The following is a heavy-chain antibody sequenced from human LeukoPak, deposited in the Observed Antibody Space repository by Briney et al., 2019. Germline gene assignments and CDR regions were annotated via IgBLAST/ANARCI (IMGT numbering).Heavy chain of an antibody. Sequence: KTGGSLRLSCAASGFTFSDYQMSWIRQAPGKGLEWVSYISSSSSYTNYADSVKGRFTISRDNAKNSLYLQMNSLRAEDTAVYYCARAPNSGYTTAPGFWGQGTLVTVSS. CDR2: ISSSSSYT. J-gene: IGHJ4*02. V-gene: IGHV3-11*03. CDR3: ARAPNSGYTTAPGF. CDR1: GFTFSDYQ. D-gene: IGHD6-13*01.